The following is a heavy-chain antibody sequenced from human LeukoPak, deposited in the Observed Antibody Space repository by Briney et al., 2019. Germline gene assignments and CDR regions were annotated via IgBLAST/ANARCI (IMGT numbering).Heavy chain of an antibody. CDR2: INPNSGGT. V-gene: IGHV1-2*02. D-gene: IGHD4-17*01. J-gene: IGHJ5*02. Sequence: ASVKVSCKASGYTFTGYYMHWVRQAPGQGLEWMGWINPNSGGTNYAQKFQGRVTMTRDTSISTAYMELSRLRSDDTAVYYCARQPHYVPVWFDPWGQGTLVTVSS. CDR1: GYTFTGYY. CDR3: ARQPHYVPVWFDP.